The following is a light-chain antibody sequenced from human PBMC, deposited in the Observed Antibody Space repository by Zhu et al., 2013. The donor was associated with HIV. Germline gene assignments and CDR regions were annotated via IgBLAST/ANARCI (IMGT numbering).Light chain of an antibody. V-gene: IGKV1-9*01. CDR2: AAS. CDR3: QQLDSYPRT. J-gene: IGKJ2*01. Sequence: IQMTQSPSFLSASVGDRVIIACRASQDIGRYLAWYQQKSGKAPKLLIFAASTLQNGVPSRFSGSGVGTDFSLTISSLQAEDSATYYCQQLDSYPRTFGQGTKLEIK. CDR1: QDIGRY.